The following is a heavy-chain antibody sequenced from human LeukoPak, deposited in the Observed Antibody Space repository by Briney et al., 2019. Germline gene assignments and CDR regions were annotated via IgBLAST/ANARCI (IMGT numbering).Heavy chain of an antibody. J-gene: IGHJ4*02. V-gene: IGHV3-11*06. CDR2: ISSSSSYT. D-gene: IGHD3-9*01. Sequence: GGSLRPSCAASGFTISDYYMSWIRQAPGKGLEWVSYISSSSSYTNYADSVKGRFTISRDNAKNSLYLQMNSLRAEDTAVYYCASMGGRLRYFDWLLPFDYWGQGTLVTVSS. CDR1: GFTISDYY. CDR3: ASMGGRLRYFDWLLPFDY.